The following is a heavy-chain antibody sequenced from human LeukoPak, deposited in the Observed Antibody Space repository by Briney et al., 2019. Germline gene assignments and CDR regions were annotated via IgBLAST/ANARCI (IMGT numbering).Heavy chain of an antibody. J-gene: IGHJ3*02. V-gene: IGHV4-34*01. D-gene: IGHD2-21*02. CDR2: VYHSGST. Sequence: SETLSLTCGVYDESFSGYYWSWIRQPPGKGLEWIGEVYHSGSTNYNPSLKSRVTISVDKSKNQFSLKLSSVTAADTAVYYCAGAYCGGDCYSVRAFDIWGQGTMVTVSS. CDR1: DESFSGYY. CDR3: AGAYCGGDCYSVRAFDI.